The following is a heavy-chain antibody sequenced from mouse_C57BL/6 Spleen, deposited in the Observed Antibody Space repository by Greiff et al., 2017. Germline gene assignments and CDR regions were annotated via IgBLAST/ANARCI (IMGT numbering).Heavy chain of an antibody. CDR3: TRSVITTVHWYFDV. CDR2: ISSGGDYI. CDR1: GFTFSSYA. D-gene: IGHD1-1*01. J-gene: IGHJ1*03. V-gene: IGHV5-9-1*02. Sequence: EVKLMESGEGLVKPGGSLKLSCAASGFTFSSYAMSWVRQTPEKRLEWVAYISSGGDYIYYADTVKGRFTISRDNARNTLYLQMSSLKSEDTAMYYCTRSVITTVHWYFDVWGTGTTVTVSS.